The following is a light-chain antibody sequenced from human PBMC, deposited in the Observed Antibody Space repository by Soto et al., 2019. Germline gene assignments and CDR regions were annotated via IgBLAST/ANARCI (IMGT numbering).Light chain of an antibody. Sequence: EIVMTQSPATLSVSLGERVSLSCRASQNIHDKLAWYQQKPGQTPRLLIYDASTRATGTSGSFSGSGSGTEFTLTISSLQSEDFAVYYCQQYNRWPLTFGGGTKVDIK. V-gene: IGKV3-15*01. CDR3: QQYNRWPLT. J-gene: IGKJ4*01. CDR1: QNIHDK. CDR2: DAS.